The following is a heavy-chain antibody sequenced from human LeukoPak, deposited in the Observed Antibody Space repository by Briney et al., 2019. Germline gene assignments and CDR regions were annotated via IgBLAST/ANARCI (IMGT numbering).Heavy chain of an antibody. D-gene: IGHD2-21*02. Sequence: GGSLRLSCAASGFTVSSNYMTWVRQAPGKGLEWVAVIWYDGSNKYYADSVKGRFTISRDNSKNTLYLQMNSLRAEDTAVYYCARVRGCGGDCYYIDYWGQGTLVTVPS. CDR2: IWYDGSNK. V-gene: IGHV3-33*08. CDR1: GFTVSSNY. J-gene: IGHJ4*02. CDR3: ARVRGCGGDCYYIDY.